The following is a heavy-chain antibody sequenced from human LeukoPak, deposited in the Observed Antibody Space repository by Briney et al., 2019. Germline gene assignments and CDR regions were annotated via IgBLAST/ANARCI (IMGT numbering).Heavy chain of an antibody. Sequence: GVLRLSCAASGFTFSSYSMNWVRQAPGKGLEWVSVIYSGGSTYYADSVKGRFTISRDNSKNTLYLQMNSLRAEDTAVYYCARDASTTVTTSWFDPWGQGTLVTVSS. CDR3: ARDASTTVTTSWFDP. D-gene: IGHD4-17*01. V-gene: IGHV3-66*01. J-gene: IGHJ5*02. CDR2: IYSGGST. CDR1: GFTFSSYS.